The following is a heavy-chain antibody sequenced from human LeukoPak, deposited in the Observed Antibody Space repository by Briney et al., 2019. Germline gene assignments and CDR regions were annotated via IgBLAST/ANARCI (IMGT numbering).Heavy chain of an antibody. CDR2: IHHGGTA. J-gene: IGHJ6*04. D-gene: IGHD1-26*01. V-gene: IGHV4-4*02. CDR1: GGSITSGNW. CDR3: ARAVGGATGMDV. Sequence: SGTLSLTCAVSGGSITSGNWWTWVRQSPGKGLEWLGEIHHGGTANYNPSLKSRVTISVDTSKNQFSLKLSSVTAADTAVYYCARAVGGATGMDVWGKGTTVTISS.